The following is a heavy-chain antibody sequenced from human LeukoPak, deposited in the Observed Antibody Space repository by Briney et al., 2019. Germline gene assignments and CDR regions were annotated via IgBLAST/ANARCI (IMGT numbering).Heavy chain of an antibody. D-gene: IGHD3-10*01. CDR1: GYSFTTYW. J-gene: IGHJ3*01. V-gene: IGHV5-51*01. Sequence: GESLKISCETSGYSFTTYWIGWVRQLPGTGLEWVGAIYPDDSDTRYSPSFQGQVTISADKSISTAYLEWSSLRASDTAIYYCARNHYYGAGTYFDLWGQGTMVTVSS. CDR2: IYPDDSDT. CDR3: ARNHYYGAGTYFDL.